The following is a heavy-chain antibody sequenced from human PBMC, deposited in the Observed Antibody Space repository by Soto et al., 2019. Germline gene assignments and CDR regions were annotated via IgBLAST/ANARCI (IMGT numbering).Heavy chain of an antibody. D-gene: IGHD6-6*01. CDR3: ARERPDGARLDP. Sequence: QVQLQESGPGLVKPSQTLSLTCTVSGGSISSGDYYWSWIRQPPGKGLEWIGYIYHSGNTYYNPSLKSRVTISVDTSKNQFSLKLSPVTAADTAVYYCARERPDGARLDPCGQGTLVTVSS. CDR2: IYHSGNT. J-gene: IGHJ5*02. V-gene: IGHV4-30-4*01. CDR1: GGSISSGDYY.